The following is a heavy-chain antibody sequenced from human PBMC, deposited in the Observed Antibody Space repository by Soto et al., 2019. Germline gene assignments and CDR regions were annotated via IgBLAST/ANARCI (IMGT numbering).Heavy chain of an antibody. CDR1: GGSIRSYD. Sequence: PSETQCLTCTVSGGSIRSYDWSWIRQPPGKGLEWIGYIYYSGSTNYNPSLKSRVTISVDTSKNQFSLKLSSVTAADTAVYYCARHRTSPYQLLFYYFDYWGQGTLVTVSS. V-gene: IGHV4-59*08. CDR3: ARHRTSPYQLLFYYFDY. J-gene: IGHJ4*02. D-gene: IGHD2-2*01. CDR2: IYYSGST.